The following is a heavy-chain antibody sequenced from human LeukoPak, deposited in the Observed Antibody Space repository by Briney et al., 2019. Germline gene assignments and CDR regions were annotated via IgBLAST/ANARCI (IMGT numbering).Heavy chain of an antibody. CDR3: ARGREYMYYYGSGSYAGSWFDP. J-gene: IGHJ5*02. D-gene: IGHD3-10*01. Sequence: PSETLSLTCAVYGGSFSGYYCSWIRQPPGKGLEWIGEINHSGSTNYNPSLKSRVTISVDTSKNQFSLKLSSVTAADTAVYYCARGREYMYYYGSGSYAGSWFDPWGQGTLVTVSS. V-gene: IGHV4-34*01. CDR2: INHSGST. CDR1: GGSFSGYY.